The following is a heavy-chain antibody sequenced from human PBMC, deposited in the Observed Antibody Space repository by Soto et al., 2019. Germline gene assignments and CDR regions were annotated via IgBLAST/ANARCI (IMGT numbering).Heavy chain of an antibody. D-gene: IGHD2-2*01. CDR1: GYTFTSYD. J-gene: IGHJ6*02. CDR2: MNPNSGNT. Sequence: GASVKVSCKASGYTFTSYDINWVRQATGQGLEWMGRMNPNSGNTGYAQKFQGRVAMTRNTSISTAYMELSSLRSEDTAVYYCARSRTPAAKYYYYYYGMDVRGQGTTVTVSS. CDR3: ARSRTPAAKYYYYYYGMDV. V-gene: IGHV1-8*01.